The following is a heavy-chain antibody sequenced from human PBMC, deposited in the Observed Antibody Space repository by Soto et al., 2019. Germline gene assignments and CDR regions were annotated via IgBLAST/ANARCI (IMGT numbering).Heavy chain of an antibody. Sequence: QVQLVQSGAEVKKPGASVKVSCKASGYTFTSYAMHWVRQAPGQRLEWMGWINAGNGNTKYSQKFQGRVTITRDTSASTAYMELSSLRSEDTAVYYCARVAAAGKLYYYYGMDVWGQWTTVTVSS. D-gene: IGHD6-13*01. CDR3: ARVAAAGKLYYYYGMDV. J-gene: IGHJ6*02. V-gene: IGHV1-3*01. CDR1: GYTFTSYA. CDR2: INAGNGNT.